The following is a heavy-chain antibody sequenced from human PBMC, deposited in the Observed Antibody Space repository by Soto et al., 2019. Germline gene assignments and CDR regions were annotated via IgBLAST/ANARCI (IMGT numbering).Heavy chain of an antibody. CDR3: VRLPDNVDVLTGRSGYNDY. Sequence: QVQLVQSGAEVKKPGASVKVSCKASGYTFTNYDINWVRHATGQGLEWMGWMNPNSGNTGSAQKFQGRVTMTRNTSINPAYMQLSSLRSDDTAVYYCVRLPDNVDVLTGRSGYNDYWGQGTLVTVSS. J-gene: IGHJ4*02. D-gene: IGHD3-9*01. CDR2: MNPNSGNT. V-gene: IGHV1-8*01. CDR1: GYTFTNYD.